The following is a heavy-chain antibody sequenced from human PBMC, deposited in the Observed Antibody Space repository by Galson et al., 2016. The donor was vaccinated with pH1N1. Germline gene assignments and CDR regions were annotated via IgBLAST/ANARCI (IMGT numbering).Heavy chain of an antibody. J-gene: IGHJ4*02. V-gene: IGHV3-48*03. CDR2: ISSGGNTM. CDR3: ARAYYDPLTRFSGAFDY. D-gene: IGHD3-9*01. Sequence: SLRLSCAVSGFTFDSHEMNWVRQAPGKGLEWVASISSGGNTMFYADSVKSRFIISRDNAKNSLYLQMNSLRVEDTAVYYCARAYYDPLTRFSGAFDYWGQGTLVTVSS. CDR1: GFTFDSHE.